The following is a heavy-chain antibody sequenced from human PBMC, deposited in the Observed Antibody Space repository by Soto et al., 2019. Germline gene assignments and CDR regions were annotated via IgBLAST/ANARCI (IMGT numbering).Heavy chain of an antibody. D-gene: IGHD6-19*01. V-gene: IGHV3-48*03. CDR3: ARDNAYSSGWYSEGYYFDY. CDR2: ISSSGSTI. J-gene: IGHJ4*02. CDR1: GFTFSSYE. Sequence: EVQLVESGGGLVQPGGSLRLSCAASGFTFSSYEMNWVRQAPGKGLEWVSYISSSGSTIYYADSVKGRFTISRDNDKNSLYLQMNSLRAEDTAVYYCARDNAYSSGWYSEGYYFDYWGQGTLVTVSS.